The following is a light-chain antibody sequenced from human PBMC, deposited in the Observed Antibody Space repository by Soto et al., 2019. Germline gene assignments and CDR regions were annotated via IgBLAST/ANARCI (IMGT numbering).Light chain of an antibody. CDR1: QSVLYGPNNKNS. J-gene: IGKJ3*01. CDR3: QYRGT. Sequence: DSVLTQSPDSLAVSLGERATINCKSSQSVLYGPNNKNSLAWYQHKPGQPPKLLIYWASTRESGVPDRFSGSGSGTDFTLTIRSLQAEDVAVYYCQYRGTFGPGTKVNV. CDR2: WAS. V-gene: IGKV4-1*01.